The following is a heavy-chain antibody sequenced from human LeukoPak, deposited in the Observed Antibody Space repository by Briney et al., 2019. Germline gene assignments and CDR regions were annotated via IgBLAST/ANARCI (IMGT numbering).Heavy chain of an antibody. CDR2: IKKDGSEK. Sequence: GGSLRLSCAATGFTFSNYWMSWVRQAPGKGLEWVANIKKDGSEKNYVDSVKGRFTISRDNSKNTLYLQMNSLRAEDTAVYYCARDLSGWPYGMDVWGQGTTVTVSS. D-gene: IGHD6-19*01. CDR3: ARDLSGWPYGMDV. CDR1: GFTFSNYW. J-gene: IGHJ6*02. V-gene: IGHV3-7*03.